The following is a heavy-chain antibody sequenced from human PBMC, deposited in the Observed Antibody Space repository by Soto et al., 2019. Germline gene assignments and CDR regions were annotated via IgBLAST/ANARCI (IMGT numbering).Heavy chain of an antibody. Sequence: LRLSCAASGFTFSSYGMHWVRQAPGKGLEWVAVIWYDGSNKYYADSVKGRFTISRDNSKNTLYLQMNSLRAEDTAVYYCARAATLVRGGRQMDVWGQGTTVTVSS. CDR2: IWYDGSNK. CDR3: ARAATLVRGGRQMDV. D-gene: IGHD3-10*02. V-gene: IGHV3-33*01. CDR1: GFTFSSYG. J-gene: IGHJ6*02.